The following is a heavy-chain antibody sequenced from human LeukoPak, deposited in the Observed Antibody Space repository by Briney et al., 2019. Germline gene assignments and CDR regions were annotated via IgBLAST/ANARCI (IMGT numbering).Heavy chain of an antibody. V-gene: IGHV3-33*01. CDR3: ARNFICYFDY. CDR2: IYYDGSQT. D-gene: IGHD3-3*01. CDR1: GFTFSSYG. Sequence: GGSLRLSCGASGFTFSSYGMHWVRQAPGKGLEWVALIYYDGSQTHYSDSVKGRFTISRDNSKTTVDLQMNGLRAEDTAVYYCARNFICYFDYWGRGSPVTVSS. J-gene: IGHJ2*01.